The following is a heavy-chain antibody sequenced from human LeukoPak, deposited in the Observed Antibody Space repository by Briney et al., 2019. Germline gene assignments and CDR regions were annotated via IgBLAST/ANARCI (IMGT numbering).Heavy chain of an antibody. CDR2: IYYSGST. V-gene: IGHV4-59*01. CDR3: ARGSGNYYQIDY. CDR1: GGAISGYY. D-gene: IGHD3-3*01. Sequence: SETLSLTCTVSGGAISGYYWSWIRQPPGKGLEWIGYIYYSGSTNYNPSLKSRLTMLVDSSKNQFSLKLSSVTAADTAVYYCARGSGNYYQIDYWGQGTLVTVSS. J-gene: IGHJ4*02.